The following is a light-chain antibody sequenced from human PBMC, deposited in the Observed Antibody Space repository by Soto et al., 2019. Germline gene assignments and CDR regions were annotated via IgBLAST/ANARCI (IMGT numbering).Light chain of an antibody. CDR1: SSDVGSYNR. CDR3: SSYTSSSTYV. Sequence: QSALTHPPSVAVSPGQSVTISCTGTSSDVGSYNRVSWYQPPPGTAPKLMIYEVSNRPSGVPDRFSGSKSGNTASLTISGLQAEDEADYYCSSYTSSSTYVFGSRTKLTVL. CDR2: EVS. V-gene: IGLV2-18*02. J-gene: IGLJ1*01.